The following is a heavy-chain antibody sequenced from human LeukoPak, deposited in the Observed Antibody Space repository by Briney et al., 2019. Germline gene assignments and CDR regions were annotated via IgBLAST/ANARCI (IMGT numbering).Heavy chain of an antibody. Sequence: PGRSLRLSCAASGFTFSSYAMHWVRQAPGKGLEWVAVISYDGSNKYYADSVKGRFTISRDNSKNTLYLQMNSLRAEATAVYYCARVLVGAHWDWFDPWGQGTLVPVSS. V-gene: IGHV3-30-3*01. J-gene: IGHJ5*02. CDR2: ISYDGSNK. CDR3: ARVLVGAHWDWFDP. D-gene: IGHD1-26*01. CDR1: GFTFSSYA.